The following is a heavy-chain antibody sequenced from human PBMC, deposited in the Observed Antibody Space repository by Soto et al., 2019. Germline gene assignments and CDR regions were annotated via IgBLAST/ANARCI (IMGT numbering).Heavy chain of an antibody. J-gene: IGHJ1*01. Sequence: GGSLRLSCAASGFTFSSYAMSWVRQAPGKGLEWVSAISGSGGSTYYADSVKGRFTISRNNSKNTLYLQMNSLRAEDTAVYYCAKTPRWPGFQHWGQGTLVTVSS. CDR1: GFTFSSYA. CDR2: ISGSGGST. V-gene: IGHV3-23*01. D-gene: IGHD2-15*01. CDR3: AKTPRWPGFQH.